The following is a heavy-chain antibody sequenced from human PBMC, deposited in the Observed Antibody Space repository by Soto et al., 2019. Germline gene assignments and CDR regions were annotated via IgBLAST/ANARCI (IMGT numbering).Heavy chain of an antibody. CDR3: ARDLGYCRSGTCQLEWFDP. D-gene: IGHD2-15*01. J-gene: IGHJ5*02. V-gene: IGHV1-18*01. CDR2: VTGDNANS. CDR1: GYTFSSHG. Sequence: QVQLVQSGAEVKKPGTSVKVSFTATGYTFSSHGISWVRQAPGQGLQWIGWVTGDNANSNYAQSLHGRVTMTTDTSTNTGHMELRSLRSDDTAVYYCARDLGYCRSGTCQLEWFDPWGQGPLVIVSS.